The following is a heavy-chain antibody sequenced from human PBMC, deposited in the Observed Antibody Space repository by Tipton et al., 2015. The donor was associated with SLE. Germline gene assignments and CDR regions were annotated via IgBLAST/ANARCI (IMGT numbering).Heavy chain of an antibody. D-gene: IGHD7-27*01. CDR2: IYYSGST. Sequence: LRLSCTVSGGSISSYYWSWIRQPPGKGLEWIGYIYYSGSTNYNPSLKSRVTISVDTSKNQFSLKLSSVTAADTAVYYCAREGLGNGFDIWGQGTMVTVSS. CDR1: GGSISSYY. V-gene: IGHV4-59*12. J-gene: IGHJ3*02. CDR3: AREGLGNGFDI.